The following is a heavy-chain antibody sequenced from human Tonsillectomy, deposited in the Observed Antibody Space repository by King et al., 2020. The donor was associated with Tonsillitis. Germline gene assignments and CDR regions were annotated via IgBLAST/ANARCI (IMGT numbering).Heavy chain of an antibody. CDR1: GYTFTSYW. J-gene: IGHJ4*02. Sequence: QLVQSGAEVKKPGASLRISCKASGYTFTSYWITWVRQMPGQGLEWMGRINPSDAYTNNSPSFQGHVTISADNSISTAYLQWSSLKASDTAMYYCARLIPNTVGEGYYFDFWGQGTLVTVSS. D-gene: IGHD3-16*01. CDR2: INPSDAYT. V-gene: IGHV5-10-1*03. CDR3: ARLIPNTVGEGYYFDF.